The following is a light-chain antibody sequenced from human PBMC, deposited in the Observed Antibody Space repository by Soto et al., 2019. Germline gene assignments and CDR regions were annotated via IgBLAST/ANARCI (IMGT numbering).Light chain of an antibody. CDR2: DAS. Sequence: EIVLTHSPGTLSLSPCERATLSCRATESVVSNYLAWYQLKPGQAPRLLIYDASSRATGIPDRFSGSGSGTDFTLTISRLEPEDFAVYYCQQYGSSPQTFGQGTKV. CDR1: ESVVSNY. J-gene: IGKJ1*01. V-gene: IGKV3-20*01. CDR3: QQYGSSPQT.